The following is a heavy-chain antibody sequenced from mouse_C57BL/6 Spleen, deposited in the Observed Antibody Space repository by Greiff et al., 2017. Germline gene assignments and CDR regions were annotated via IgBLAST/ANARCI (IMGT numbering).Heavy chain of an antibody. CDR1: GYTFTDYE. J-gene: IGHJ2*01. Sequence: QVQLQQSGAELVRPGASVTLSCKASGYTFTDYEMHWVKQTPVHGLEWIGAIDPETGGTAYNQKFKGKAILTADKSSSTAYLELRSLTSEDSGVYYCTKTYDGLYWGQGTTLTVSS. CDR2: IDPETGGT. V-gene: IGHV1-15*01. CDR3: TKTYDGLY. D-gene: IGHD2-3*01.